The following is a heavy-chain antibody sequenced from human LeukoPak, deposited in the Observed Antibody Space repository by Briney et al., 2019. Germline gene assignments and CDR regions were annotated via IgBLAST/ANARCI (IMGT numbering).Heavy chain of an antibody. V-gene: IGHV4-34*01. D-gene: IGHD5-24*01. CDR3: ARVRWLQILHGAFDI. CDR2: INHSGST. CDR1: GGSFSDYY. Sequence: SETLSLTCAVYGGSFSDYYWSWIRQPPGKGLEWIGEINHSGSTNYNPSLKSRVTISVDTSKNQFSLKLSSVTAADTAVYYCARVRWLQILHGAFDIWGQGTMVTVSS. J-gene: IGHJ3*02.